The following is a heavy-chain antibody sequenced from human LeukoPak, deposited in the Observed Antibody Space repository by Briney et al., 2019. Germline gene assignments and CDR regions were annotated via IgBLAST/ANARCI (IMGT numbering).Heavy chain of an antibody. J-gene: IGHJ6*03. CDR1: GFTVSSNY. D-gene: IGHD3-10*01. CDR2: IYSGGST. Sequence: GGSLRLSCAASGFTVSSNYMSWVRQAPGKGLEWVSVIYSGGSTYYADSVKGRFTISRDNAKNSLYLQMNSLRAEDTAVYYCARDQGITMVRGVMNYYYYMDVWGKGTTVTVSS. V-gene: IGHV3-66*01. CDR3: ARDQGITMVRGVMNYYYYMDV.